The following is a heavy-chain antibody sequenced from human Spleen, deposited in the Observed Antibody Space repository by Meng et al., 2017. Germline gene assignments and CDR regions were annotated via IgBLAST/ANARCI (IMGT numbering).Heavy chain of an antibody. CDR2: ISAYTGDT. Sequence: QVQLVQSGPEVKKPGASVKGSCTASGDIFTDYGISWVRQAPGQGLEWVGWISAYTGDTNYAQKFQGRVTMTTKTSTTTAYMELRSLRSDDTAVYYCARDTDCSGDTCYSIDYWGQGTLVTVSS. CDR1: GDIFTDYG. D-gene: IGHD2-15*01. CDR3: ARDTDCSGDTCYSIDY. J-gene: IGHJ4*02. V-gene: IGHV1-18*01.